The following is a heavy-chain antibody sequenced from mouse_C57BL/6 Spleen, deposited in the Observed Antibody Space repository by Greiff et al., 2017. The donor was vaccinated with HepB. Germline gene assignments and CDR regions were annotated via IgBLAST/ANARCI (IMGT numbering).Heavy chain of an antibody. V-gene: IGHV1-78*01. J-gene: IGHJ3*01. CDR3: ARFYYGNYAWFAY. D-gene: IGHD2-1*01. CDR2: IYPRDGST. Sequence: VQLQESDAELVKPGASVKISCKVSGYTFTDHTIHWMKQRPEQGLEWIGYIYPRDGSTKYNEKFKGKATLTADKSSSTAYMQLNSLTSEDSAVYFCARFYYGNYAWFAYWGQGTLVTVSA. CDR1: GYTFTDHT.